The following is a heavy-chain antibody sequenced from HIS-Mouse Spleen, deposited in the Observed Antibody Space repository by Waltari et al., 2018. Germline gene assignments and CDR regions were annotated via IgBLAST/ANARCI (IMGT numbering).Heavy chain of an antibody. D-gene: IGHD6-13*01. CDR3: AREIPYSSSWYDWYFDL. J-gene: IGHJ2*01. Sequence: QLQLQESGPGLVKPSEPLSLTCTVSGGSIRSSSYYWGWIRQPPGKGLEGIGSIYYSGSTYYNPSLKSRVTISVDTSKNQFSLKLSSVTAADTAVYYCAREIPYSSSWYDWYFDLWGRGTLVTVSS. V-gene: IGHV4-39*07. CDR2: IYYSGST. CDR1: GGSIRSSSYY.